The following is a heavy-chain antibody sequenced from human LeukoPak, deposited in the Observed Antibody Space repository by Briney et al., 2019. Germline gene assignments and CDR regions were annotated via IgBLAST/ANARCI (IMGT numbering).Heavy chain of an antibody. CDR3: ARGYGSGNYFDY. CDR1: GFSFSTYT. V-gene: IGHV3-48*01. J-gene: IGHJ4*02. CDR2: ISSSSSRI. Sequence: GGSLRLSCAASGFSFSTYTMNWVRQAPGKGLEWVSYISSSSSRIWYADSVKGRFTISRDNSKNTLYLQMNSLRAEDTAVYYCARGYGSGNYFDYWGQGTLVTVSS. D-gene: IGHD3-10*01.